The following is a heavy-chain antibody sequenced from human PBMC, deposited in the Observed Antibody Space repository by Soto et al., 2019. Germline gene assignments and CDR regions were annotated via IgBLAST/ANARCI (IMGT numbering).Heavy chain of an antibody. Sequence: GGSLRLSCAASGFTFSNSWMSWVRQAPGKGLEWVGRIKSKTDGGTTDYAAPVKGRFTISRDDSKNTLYLQMNSLKTEDTAVYYCTTPGPDSSGYYYYFDYWGQGTLVTVSS. CDR3: TTPGPDSSGYYYYFDY. CDR1: GFTFSNSW. V-gene: IGHV3-15*01. J-gene: IGHJ4*02. CDR2: IKSKTDGGTT. D-gene: IGHD3-22*01.